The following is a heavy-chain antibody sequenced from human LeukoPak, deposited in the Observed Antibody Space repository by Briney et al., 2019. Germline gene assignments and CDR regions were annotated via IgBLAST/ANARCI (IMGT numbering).Heavy chain of an antibody. V-gene: IGHV3-48*01. J-gene: IGHJ5*02. Sequence: LGGSLRLSCAASGFTFSSYSMNWVRQAPGKGLEWVSYISSSSSTIYYADSVKGRFTISRDNAKNSLYLQMNSLRAEDTAVYYCARWGYDFWSGPNWFDPWGQGTLVTVSS. CDR3: ARWGYDFWSGPNWFDP. CDR2: ISSSSSTI. D-gene: IGHD3-3*01. CDR1: GFTFSSYS.